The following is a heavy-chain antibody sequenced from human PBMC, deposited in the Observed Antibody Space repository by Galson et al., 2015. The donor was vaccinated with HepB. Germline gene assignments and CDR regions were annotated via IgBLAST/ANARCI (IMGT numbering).Heavy chain of an antibody. D-gene: IGHD3-16*01. CDR3: ARKNYGDSYDM. V-gene: IGHV3-20*04. CDR1: GFIFNDYG. Sequence: SLRLSCAASGFIFNDYGMTWVRQAPGKGLQWVSGIFYIGGGTHYVDSVKGRFTISRDNAKKSLYLQMNNLRVDDTALYFCARKNYGDSYDMWGQGTMVTVS. J-gene: IGHJ3*02. CDR2: IFYIGGGT.